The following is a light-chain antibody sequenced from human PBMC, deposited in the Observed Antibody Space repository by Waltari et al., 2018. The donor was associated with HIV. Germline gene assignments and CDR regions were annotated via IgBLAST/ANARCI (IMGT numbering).Light chain of an antibody. Sequence: QSVLTQPPSVSGAPGQRVTFSCTGSSSHIGAGYDVPWYQQLPGTAPKLLIYGNNNRPSGVPDRFSGSKSGTSASLAITGLQAEDEADYYCQSYDSSLSGSWVFGGGTKLTVL. CDR1: SSHIGAGYD. CDR3: QSYDSSLSGSWV. V-gene: IGLV1-40*01. J-gene: IGLJ3*02. CDR2: GNN.